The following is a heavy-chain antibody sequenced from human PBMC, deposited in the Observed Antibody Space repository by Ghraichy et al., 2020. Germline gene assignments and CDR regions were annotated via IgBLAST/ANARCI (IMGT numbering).Heavy chain of an antibody. CDR3: ARDQGLRYFDWLLRGADAFDI. V-gene: IGHV1-18*01. CDR1: GYTFTSYG. J-gene: IGHJ3*02. D-gene: IGHD3-9*01. Sequence: ASVKVSCKASGYTFTSYGISWVRQAPGQGLEWMGWISAYNGNTNYAQKLQGRVTMTTDTSTSTAYMELRSLRSDDTAVYYCARDQGLRYFDWLLRGADAFDIWGQGTMVTVSS. CDR2: ISAYNGNT.